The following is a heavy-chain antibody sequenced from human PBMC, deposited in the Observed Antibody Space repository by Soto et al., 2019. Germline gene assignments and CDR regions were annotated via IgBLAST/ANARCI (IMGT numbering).Heavy chain of an antibody. Sequence: QVQLVQSGAEVKKPGASVKVSCKASGYTFTSYGISWVRQAPGQGLEWMGWISAYNGNTNYAQKLKGRVTMNTDTSTSTAYMELRSLRSDDTAVYYCARDLDMSSSGNEFDYWGQGTLVTVSS. CDR3: ARDLDMSSSGNEFDY. D-gene: IGHD6-19*01. V-gene: IGHV1-18*01. CDR2: ISAYNGNT. J-gene: IGHJ4*02. CDR1: GYTFTSYG.